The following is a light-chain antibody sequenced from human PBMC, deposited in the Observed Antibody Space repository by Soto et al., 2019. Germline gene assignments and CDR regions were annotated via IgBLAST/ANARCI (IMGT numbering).Light chain of an antibody. V-gene: IGKV1-39*01. CDR3: QQSYNTPFT. CDR1: QTIGRY. J-gene: IGKJ3*01. CDR2: ASS. Sequence: DIQLTQSPSSLSAPVGDRVTITCRASQTIGRYLNWYQQKPGQAPTVLIYASSTLSSGVPSRFSGSYFGTDFTLTISSLQPEDFATYLCQQSYNTPFTFGPGTKVDIK.